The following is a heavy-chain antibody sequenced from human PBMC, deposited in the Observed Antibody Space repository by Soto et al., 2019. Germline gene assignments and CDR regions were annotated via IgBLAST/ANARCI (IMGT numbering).Heavy chain of an antibody. Sequence: QLQLQESGPGLVKPSETLSLTCTVSGGSISSNNYYWAWIRQPPGKGLEWIGSIYYSGSTYYSPSLKSRITISVDTSKNQFSLKVTSVTAADTAVYFCARNPDYYWFDPWGQGTLVTVSS. CDR3: ARNPDYYWFDP. J-gene: IGHJ5*02. CDR1: GGSISSNNYY. D-gene: IGHD4-17*01. V-gene: IGHV4-39*01. CDR2: IYYSGST.